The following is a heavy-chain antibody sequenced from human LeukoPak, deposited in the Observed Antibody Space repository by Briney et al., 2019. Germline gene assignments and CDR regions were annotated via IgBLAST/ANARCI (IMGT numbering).Heavy chain of an antibody. V-gene: IGHV3-48*02. CDR1: GFTFSSYT. J-gene: IGHJ4*02. CDR3: ARDFRFAVDY. CDR2: VSSSSSNI. Sequence: HSGGSLRLSGAASGFTFSSYTMNWVRQAPGKGLEWISCVSSSSSNIYYADSVKGRFTISRDNAKNSLYLQMNSLRDEDTAVYYCARDFRFAVDYWGQGTLVTVSS.